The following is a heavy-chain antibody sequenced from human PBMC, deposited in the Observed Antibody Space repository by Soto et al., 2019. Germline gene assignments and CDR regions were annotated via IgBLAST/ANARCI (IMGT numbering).Heavy chain of an antibody. V-gene: IGHV1-8*01. Sequence: QVQLVQSGAEVKKPGASVKVSCKASGYTFTSYDINWVRQATGQGLEWMGWMNPNSGNTGYAQKFQGRVTMTRNTSISTAYMELSSLRSDDTTVYYCARGSDYYYYYGMDVWGQGTTVTVSS. CDR1: GYTFTSYD. J-gene: IGHJ6*02. CDR3: ARGSDYYYYYGMDV. CDR2: MNPNSGNT.